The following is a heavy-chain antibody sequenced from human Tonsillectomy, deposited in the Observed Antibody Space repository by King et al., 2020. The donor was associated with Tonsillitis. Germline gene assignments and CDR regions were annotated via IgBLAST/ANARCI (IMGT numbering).Heavy chain of an antibody. V-gene: IGHV4-59*01. Sequence: VQLQESGPRMVKPSETLSLTCTVSGGSISSYYWSWIRQPPGKGLECIGYIHYSGSTNYNPSLKSRVTISVDTSKNQFSLKLSSVTAADTAVYYCARDQKYYYDSSDRYFDPWGRGTLVTVSS. J-gene: IGHJ2*01. CDR3: ARDQKYYYDSSDRYFDP. CDR2: IHYSGST. CDR1: GGSISSYY. D-gene: IGHD3-22*01.